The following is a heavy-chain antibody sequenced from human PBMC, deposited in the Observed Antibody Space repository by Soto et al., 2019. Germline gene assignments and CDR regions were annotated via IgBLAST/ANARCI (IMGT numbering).Heavy chain of an antibody. CDR3: ARDNSRNVVMVPAAPRPFSSFDI. CDR2: ISAYNGNT. CDR1: GYTFDNFG. D-gene: IGHD2-2*01. Sequence: ASVKVSCEASGYTFDNFGFSWVRQAPGQGLEWMGWISAYNGNTDYAQKFQGRITMTRDTSTRTAYMELRSLRSDDSAVYYCARDNSRNVVMVPAAPRPFSSFDIWGQGTKVTVSS. J-gene: IGHJ3*02. V-gene: IGHV1-18*01.